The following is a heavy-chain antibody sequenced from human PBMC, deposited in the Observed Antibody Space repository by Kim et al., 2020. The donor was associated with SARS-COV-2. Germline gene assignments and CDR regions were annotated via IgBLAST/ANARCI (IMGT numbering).Heavy chain of an antibody. CDR2: LYSDAGGSKT. D-gene: IGHD6-13*01. Sequence: GGSLRLSCAAAGFIVSNDFMNWVRQAPGQGLEWVSVLYSDAGGSKTHYADSVKGRFTISRDNSKNTLYLQMNSLRVEDTAVYYCARDADSSTSWSLDDWGQGTLVTVSS. CDR3: ARDADSSTSWSLDD. J-gene: IGHJ4*02. CDR1: GFIVSNDF. V-gene: IGHV3-53*01.